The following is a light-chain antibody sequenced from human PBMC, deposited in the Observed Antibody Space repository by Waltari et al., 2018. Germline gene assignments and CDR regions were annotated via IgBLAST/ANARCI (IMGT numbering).Light chain of an antibody. Sequence: DILRTQSPDSLAVSLGERATTNCKSSQSVLYSSNNKNYLAWYQQKPGQPPKLLIYWASTRESGVPDRFSGSGSGTDFTLTISSLQAEDVAVYYCQQYYSTLYTFGQGTKLEIK. CDR3: QQYYSTLYT. CDR2: WAS. CDR1: QSVLYSSNNKNY. V-gene: IGKV4-1*01. J-gene: IGKJ2*01.